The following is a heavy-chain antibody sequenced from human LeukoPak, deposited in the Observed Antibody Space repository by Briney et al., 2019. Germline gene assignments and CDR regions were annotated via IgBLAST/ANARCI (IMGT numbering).Heavy chain of an antibody. CDR3: AKDPGSNSYGSFDN. CDR2: TSGSGRNT. Sequence: GGSLILSCAASGFTFSSYSMNWVRQAPGKGLEWVSSTSGSGRNTYYADSVKGRFAISRDNSKNTLYLQMNSLRVEDTAIYYCAKDPGSNSYGSFDNWGQGTLVTVSS. CDR1: GFTFSSYS. J-gene: IGHJ4*02. V-gene: IGHV3-23*01. D-gene: IGHD5-18*01.